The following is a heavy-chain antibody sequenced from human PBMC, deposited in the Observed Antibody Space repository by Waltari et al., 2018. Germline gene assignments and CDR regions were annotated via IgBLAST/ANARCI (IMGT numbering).Heavy chain of an antibody. CDR3: ARDQDTASIFDY. CDR1: GFTFSSYS. J-gene: IGHJ4*02. CDR2: ISSSSSYI. V-gene: IGHV3-21*01. D-gene: IGHD5-18*01. Sequence: EVQLVESGGGLVKPGGSLRLSCAASGFTFSSYSMNWVRQAPGKGLEWVSSISSSSSYIYYADSVKGRFTISRDNAKNSLYLQTNSLRAEDTAVYYCARDQDTASIFDYWGQGTLVTVSS.